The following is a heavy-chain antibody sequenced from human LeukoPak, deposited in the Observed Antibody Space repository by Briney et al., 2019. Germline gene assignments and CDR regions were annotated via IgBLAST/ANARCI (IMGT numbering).Heavy chain of an antibody. CDR2: ISSNGGST. CDR3: AKGPKGYYGMDV. V-gene: IGHV3-64D*06. CDR1: GFSFSNYA. J-gene: IGHJ6*04. Sequence: PGGSLRLSCSAPGFSFSNYAMHWVRQAPGKGLEYVSAISSNGGSTYYADSVKGRFTISRDNSKNTLYLQMSSLRAEDTAVYYCAKGPKGYYGMDVWGKGTTVTVSS.